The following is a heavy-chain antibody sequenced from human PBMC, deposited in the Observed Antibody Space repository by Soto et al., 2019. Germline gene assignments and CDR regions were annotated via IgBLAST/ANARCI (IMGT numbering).Heavy chain of an antibody. CDR1: GYPVTAYY. CDR3: ARGGGVGVAGSAAFDM. Sequence: QLHLVQSGAVVKKPGASVTVSCSASGYPVTAYYMHWVRQAPGRGLEWMGGINPATGAAKYTQTFQGRGPMTRDTSTRTGFVELTGLTSEDTAVFYCARGGGVGVAGSAAFDMWGQGTLVTVSS. D-gene: IGHD3-3*01. CDR2: INPATGAA. J-gene: IGHJ3*02. V-gene: IGHV1-2*02.